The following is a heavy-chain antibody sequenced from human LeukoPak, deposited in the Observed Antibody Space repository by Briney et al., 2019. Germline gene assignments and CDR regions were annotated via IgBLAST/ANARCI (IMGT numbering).Heavy chain of an antibody. V-gene: IGHV4-30-2*01. CDR1: GGSISSGGYS. Sequence: SETLSLTCAVSGGSISSGGYSWSWIRQPPGKGLEWIGYIYHSGSTYYNPSLKSRVTISVDRSKNQFSLKLSSVTAADTAVYYCARGGIVVVPAATPIWFDPWGQGTLVTVSS. CDR3: ARGGIVVVPAATPIWFDP. D-gene: IGHD2-2*01. CDR2: IYHSGST. J-gene: IGHJ5*02.